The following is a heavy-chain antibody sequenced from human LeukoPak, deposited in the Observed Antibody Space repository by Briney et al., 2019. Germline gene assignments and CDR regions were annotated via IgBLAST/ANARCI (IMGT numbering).Heavy chain of an antibody. CDR2: ILASGGTT. J-gene: IGHJ4*02. V-gene: IGHV3-23*01. D-gene: IGHD3-22*01. Sequence: PGGSLRLSCPASGFTFTNFAMSWVRQAPGKGLEWVSGILASGGTTYYADSVKGRFTSSRDNSKNTLYLQMSSLRAEDTAIYYCAKNYYDYTGPYSWVFDYRGQGTLVTVSS. CDR1: GFTFTNFA. CDR3: AKNYYDYTGPYSWVFDY.